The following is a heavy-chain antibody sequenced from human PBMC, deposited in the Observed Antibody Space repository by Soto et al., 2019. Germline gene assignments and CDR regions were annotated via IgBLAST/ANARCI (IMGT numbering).Heavy chain of an antibody. CDR2: ISNTGNT. Sequence: SETLSLTCAVSRGSGRSDNYYWTWIRQTPGKGLEWLGFISNTGNTKYNPSLKSRVTISLDKSKNHFSLRLTSVTAAETDVYFCAREIPRDGYNFRPGDMAVWGHGTTLTVS. J-gene: IGHJ6*01. CDR3: AREIPRDGYNFRPGDMAV. V-gene: IGHV4-61*03. CDR1: RGSGRSDNYY. D-gene: IGHD5-12*01.